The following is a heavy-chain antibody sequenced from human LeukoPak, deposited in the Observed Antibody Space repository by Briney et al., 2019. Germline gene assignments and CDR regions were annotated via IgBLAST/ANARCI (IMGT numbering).Heavy chain of an antibody. CDR2: IYYSGST. CDR1: GGSISSSSYY. CDR3: AGQRITMIVVVIRNYDAFDI. Sequence: SETLSLTCTVSGGSISSSSYYWGWIRQPPGKGLEGIGSIYYSGSTYYNPSLKSRVTISVDTSKNQFSLKLSSVTAADTAVYYCAGQRITMIVVVIRNYDAFDIWGQGTMVTVSS. V-gene: IGHV4-39*01. D-gene: IGHD3-22*01. J-gene: IGHJ3*02.